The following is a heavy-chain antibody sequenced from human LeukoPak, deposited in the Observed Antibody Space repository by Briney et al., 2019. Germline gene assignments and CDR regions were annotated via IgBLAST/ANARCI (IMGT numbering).Heavy chain of an antibody. J-gene: IGHJ4*02. CDR1: GFTISTIS. D-gene: IGHD5-12*01. V-gene: IGHV3-7*05. CDR2: IKEVGREK. CDR3: SRLRGYSGFDLDD. Sequence: GGTLRLTCAASGFTISTISWTCFRREPPKGVLWWANIKEVGREKYYMDSLNGRFTISIDNAKNSLYLQLNSLTAGDTATYYCSRLRGYSGFDLDDWGEGTLVTVSS.